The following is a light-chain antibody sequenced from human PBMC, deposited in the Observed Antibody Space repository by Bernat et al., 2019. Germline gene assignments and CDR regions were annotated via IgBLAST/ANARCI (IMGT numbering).Light chain of an antibody. CDR2: EVS. J-gene: IGLJ3*02. V-gene: IGLV2-23*02. CDR3: CSYAGSSTLV. Sequence: QSALTQPASVSGSPGQSITISCTGTSSDVEIYNLVSWYQQHPGKAPKLMIYEVSKRPSGVSNRFSGSKSGNTASLTISGLQAEDEADYYCCSYAGSSTLVVGGGTKLTVL. CDR1: SSDVEIYNL.